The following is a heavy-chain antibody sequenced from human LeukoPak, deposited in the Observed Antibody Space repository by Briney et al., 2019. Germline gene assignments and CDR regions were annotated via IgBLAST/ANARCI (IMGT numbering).Heavy chain of an antibody. J-gene: IGHJ4*02. D-gene: IGHD3/OR15-3a*01. CDR2: IYYSGST. Sequence: SETLSLTCTVSGGSISSYYWSWIRQPPGKGLEWIGYIYYSGSTSYNPSLKSRVTISVDTSKNQFSLKLSSVTAADTAVYYCARFGPTYFFDYWGQGTLVTVSS. CDR1: GGSISSYY. CDR3: ARFGPTYFFDY. V-gene: IGHV4-59*12.